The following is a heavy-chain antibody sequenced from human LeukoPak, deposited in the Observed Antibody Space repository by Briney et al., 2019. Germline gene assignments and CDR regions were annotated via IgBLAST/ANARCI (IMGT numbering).Heavy chain of an antibody. D-gene: IGHD3-10*01. CDR1: GGSFSGYY. Sequence: SQTLSLTCAVYGGSFSGYYWSWIRQPPGKGLAWIGEINHSGSTNYNPSLKSRVTISVDTSKNQFSLKLSSVTAADTAVYYCARGRLRLLWFGELFRTSFDYWGQGTLVTVSS. CDR2: INHSGST. J-gene: IGHJ4*02. CDR3: ARGRLRLLWFGELFRTSFDY. V-gene: IGHV4-34*01.